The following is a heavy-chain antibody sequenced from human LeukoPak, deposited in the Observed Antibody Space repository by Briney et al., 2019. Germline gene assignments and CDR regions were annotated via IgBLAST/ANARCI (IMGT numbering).Heavy chain of an antibody. D-gene: IGHD5-12*01. V-gene: IGHV4-59*01. CDR3: AREGSGYEMDY. CDR1: GGSISSYY. Sequence: SETLSLTCTVSGGSISSYYWSWIRQPPGKGLEWIGYIYYSGSTNYNPSLKSRVTISVDTSKNQFSLKLSSVTAADTAVYYCAREGSGYEMDYWGQGTLVTVST. CDR2: IYYSGST. J-gene: IGHJ4*02.